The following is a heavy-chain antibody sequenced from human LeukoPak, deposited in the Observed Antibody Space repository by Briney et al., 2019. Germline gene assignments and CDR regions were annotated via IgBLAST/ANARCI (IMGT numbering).Heavy chain of an antibody. CDR2: IYHSGST. CDR3: ARSPASDAFDI. CDR1: GYSISSGYY. J-gene: IGHJ3*02. Sequence: KPSETLSLTCAVSGYSISSGYYWGWIRQPPGKGLEWIGSIYHSGSTYYNPSLKSRVTISVDTSKNQFSLKLSSATAADTAVYYCARSPASDAFDIWGQGTMVTVSS. D-gene: IGHD2-2*01. V-gene: IGHV4-38-2*01.